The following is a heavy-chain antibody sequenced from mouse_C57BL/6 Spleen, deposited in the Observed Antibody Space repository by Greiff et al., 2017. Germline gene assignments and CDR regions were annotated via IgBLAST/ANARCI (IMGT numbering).Heavy chain of an antibody. D-gene: IGHD1-1*01. Sequence: QVQLKQSGPELVKPGASVKISCKASGYAFSSSWMHWVKQRPGKGLEWIGRIYPGDGDTNYNGKFKGKATLTVDKSSGTAYMQLSSLTSEDSAVYYCAGSGCTTEAFDDWGQGTTLTVSS. V-gene: IGHV1-82*01. CDR1: GYAFSSSW. CDR3: AGSGCTTEAFDD. CDR2: IYPGDGDT. J-gene: IGHJ2*01.